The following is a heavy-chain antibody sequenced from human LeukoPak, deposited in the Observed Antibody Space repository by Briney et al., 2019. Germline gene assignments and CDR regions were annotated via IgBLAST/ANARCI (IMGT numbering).Heavy chain of an antibody. D-gene: IGHD3-22*01. V-gene: IGHV1-8*01. Sequence: GASVKVSCKASGYTFTSYDINWVRQATGQGLEWMGWMNPNSGNTGYAQKFQGTVTMTRNTSISTAYMELSSLRSEDTAVYYCARQLAGYYYDSSGPDAFDIWGQGTMVTVSS. CDR1: GYTFTSYD. J-gene: IGHJ3*02. CDR3: ARQLAGYYYDSSGPDAFDI. CDR2: MNPNSGNT.